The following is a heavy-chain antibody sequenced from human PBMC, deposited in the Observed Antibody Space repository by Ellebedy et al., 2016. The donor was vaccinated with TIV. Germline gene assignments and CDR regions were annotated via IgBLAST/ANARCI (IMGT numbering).Heavy chain of an antibody. V-gene: IGHV1-69*13. CDR3: ARDPRKGRPWYHYGMDV. D-gene: IGHD3-10*01. CDR2: IIPIFGTA. Sequence: SVKVSXXASGYTFTSYGISWVRQAPGQGLEWMGGIIPIFGTANYAQKFQGRVTITADESTSTAYMELSSLRSEDTAVYYCARDPRKGRPWYHYGMDVWGQGTTVTVSS. J-gene: IGHJ6*02. CDR1: GYTFTSYG.